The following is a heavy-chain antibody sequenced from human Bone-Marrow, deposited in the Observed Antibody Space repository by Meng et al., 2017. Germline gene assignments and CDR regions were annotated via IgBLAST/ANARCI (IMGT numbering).Heavy chain of an antibody. Sequence: GESLKISCAASGFTFSNAWMTWVRQAPGKGLEWVSSISSSSSYIYYADSVKGRFTISRDNAKNSLYLQMNSLRAEDTAVYYCARDRLRTSFYYYYGMDVWGQGTTVTVSS. J-gene: IGHJ6*02. D-gene: IGHD3-16*01. V-gene: IGHV3-21*01. CDR3: ARDRLRTSFYYYYGMDV. CDR2: ISSSSSYI. CDR1: GFTFSNAW.